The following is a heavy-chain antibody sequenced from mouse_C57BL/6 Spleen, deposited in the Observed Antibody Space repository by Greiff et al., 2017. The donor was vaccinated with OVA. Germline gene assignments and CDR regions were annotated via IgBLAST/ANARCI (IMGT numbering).Heavy chain of an antibody. V-gene: IGHV5-4*01. J-gene: IGHJ1*03. D-gene: IGHD2-4*01. CDR3: ARDNYYDYDWYFDV. CDR2: ISDGGSYT. CDR1: GFTFSSYA. Sequence: EVQGVESGGGLVKPGGSLKLSCAASGFTFSSYAMSWVRQTPEKRLEWVATISDGGSYTYYPDNVKGRFTISRDNAKNNLYLQMSHLKSEDTAMYYCARDNYYDYDWYFDVWGTGTTVTASS.